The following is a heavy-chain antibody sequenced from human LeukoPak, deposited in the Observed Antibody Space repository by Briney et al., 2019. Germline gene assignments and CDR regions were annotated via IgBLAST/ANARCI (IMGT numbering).Heavy chain of an antibody. CDR1: GGSISSYY. Sequence: SETLSLTCTVSGGSISSYYWSWIRQPAGKGLEWIGRIYTSGNTNYNPSLKSRVTISVDTSKNQFSLKLSSVTAADTAVYYCARAQMVRGVPSLYYFDYWGQGTLVTVSS. CDR2: IYTSGNT. CDR3: ARAQMVRGVPSLYYFDY. D-gene: IGHD3-10*01. V-gene: IGHV4-4*07. J-gene: IGHJ4*02.